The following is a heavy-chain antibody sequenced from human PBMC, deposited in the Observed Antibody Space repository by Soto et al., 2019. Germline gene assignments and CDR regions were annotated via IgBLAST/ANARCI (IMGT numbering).Heavy chain of an antibody. CDR1: GFSVSATKY. CDR2: IYSGGTY. CDR3: ARANDLNAFDM. V-gene: IGHV3-53*04. Sequence: EVQLVESGGGLAQPGGSLRLSCVASGFSVSATKYMNWLRQAPDKGLEWVSVIYSGGTYYYADSVKGRFTISRHDSKNTLYLQMDSLRPEDTAVYFCARANDLNAFDMWGQGTMVTVSS. J-gene: IGHJ3*02.